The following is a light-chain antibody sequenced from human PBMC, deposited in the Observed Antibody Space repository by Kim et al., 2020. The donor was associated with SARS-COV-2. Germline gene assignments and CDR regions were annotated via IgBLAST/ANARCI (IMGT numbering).Light chain of an antibody. V-gene: IGKV3-15*01. CDR3: QQYNNWPPERT. J-gene: IGKJ1*01. CDR2: GAS. Sequence: PGESATLSCRASQSVSSNLAWYQQKPGQAPRLLIYGASPRATGIPARFSGSGSGTEFTLTISSLQSEDFAVYYCQQYNNWPPERTFGQGTKVEIK. CDR1: QSVSSN.